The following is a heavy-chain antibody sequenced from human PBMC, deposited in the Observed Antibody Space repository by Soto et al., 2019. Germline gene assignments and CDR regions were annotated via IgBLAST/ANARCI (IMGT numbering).Heavy chain of an antibody. CDR2: ISGSGDKT. J-gene: IGHJ6*02. CDR1: GFSFSTYP. Sequence: GSLRLSCAASGFSFSTYPMVWVRQAPGKRLEAVSSISGSGDKTYYKDSVRGRFTISRDNSRNTVDLQMNSLRPEDTAGYFCGKILSTVTSYYSGMDAWGQGTTVSVA. D-gene: IGHD4-17*01. V-gene: IGHV3-23*01. CDR3: GKILSTVTSYYSGMDA.